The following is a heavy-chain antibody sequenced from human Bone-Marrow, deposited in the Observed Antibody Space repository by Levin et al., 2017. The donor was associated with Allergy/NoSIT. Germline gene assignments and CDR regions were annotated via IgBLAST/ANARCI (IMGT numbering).Heavy chain of an antibody. CDR1: GFTFHTSA. CDR2: ISGSGDIT. D-gene: IGHD6-19*01. CDR3: AKGSSGWFQETDS. Sequence: EASVKVSCTASGFTFHTSAMTWVRQAPGRGLAWVSAISGSGDITSYADSVKGRFTVFRDNSKNMLFLQMDSLRVEDTAVFYCAKGSSGWFQETDSWGQGTLVTVSS. V-gene: IGHV3-23*01. J-gene: IGHJ4*02.